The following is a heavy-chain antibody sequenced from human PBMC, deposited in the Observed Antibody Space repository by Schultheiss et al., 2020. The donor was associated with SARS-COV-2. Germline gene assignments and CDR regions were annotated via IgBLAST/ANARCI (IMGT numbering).Heavy chain of an antibody. CDR3: ARELRFFDAFDI. Sequence: SCKASGYTFTSYGISWVRQAPGKGLEWVAVLSYDGGDEYYADSVKGRFTISRDNSKNTLYLQMNSLRTEDTAVYHCARELRFFDAFDIWGQGTMVTVSS. CDR2: LSYDGGDE. D-gene: IGHD3-3*01. V-gene: IGHV3-30*01. J-gene: IGHJ3*02. CDR1: GYTFTSYG.